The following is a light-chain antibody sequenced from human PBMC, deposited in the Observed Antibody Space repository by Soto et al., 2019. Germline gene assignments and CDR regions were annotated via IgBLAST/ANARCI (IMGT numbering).Light chain of an antibody. Sequence: QSALTQPASVSGSPGQSITISCTGTSDVVGNYNFVSWYQQHPGKAPKLIIYEGNKRPSGVSNRFSGSKSANTASLTISGLRAEDEADYYFCSSASITTPVVFGGGTKLTV. CDR2: EGN. CDR1: SDVVGNYNF. V-gene: IGLV2-23*01. J-gene: IGLJ2*01. CDR3: CSSASITTPVV.